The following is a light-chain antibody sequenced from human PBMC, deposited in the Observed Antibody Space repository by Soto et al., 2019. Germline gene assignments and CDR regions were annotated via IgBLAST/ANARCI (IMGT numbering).Light chain of an antibody. V-gene: IGLV2-23*01. CDR1: SSDVGSYNL. CDR3: CSYAGSSTW. J-gene: IGLJ3*02. CDR2: EGS. Sequence: QSVLTQPASVSGSPGQSITISCTGTSSDVGSYNLVSWYQQHPGKAPKLMIYEGSKRPSGVSNRFSGSKSDNTASLTISGLQAEDEADYYCCSYAGSSTWFGGGTKLTVL.